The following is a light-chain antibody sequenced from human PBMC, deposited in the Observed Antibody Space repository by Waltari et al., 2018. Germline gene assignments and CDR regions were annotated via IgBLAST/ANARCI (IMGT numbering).Light chain of an antibody. J-gene: IGLJ2*01. CDR1: SSNVGNNY. V-gene: IGLV1-51*02. CDR2: DNN. Sequence: QSVLTQPPSVSAAPGQEVTISCSGGSSNVGNNYVSWYQQLPGTAPKLLIYDNNNRPSGIPDRCSGSKSGTSATLGITGLQTGDEAVYYCGTWDSDLDAGVFGGGTKVTVL. CDR3: GTWDSDLDAGV.